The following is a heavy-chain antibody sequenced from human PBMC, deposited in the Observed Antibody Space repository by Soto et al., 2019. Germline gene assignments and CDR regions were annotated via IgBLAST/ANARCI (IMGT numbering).Heavy chain of an antibody. CDR1: GYSFTSYW. D-gene: IGHD3-10*01. V-gene: IGHV5-10-1*01. Sequence: PGESLKISCKGSGYSFTSYWISWVRQMPGKGLEWMGRIDPSDSYINYSPSFQGHVTISVDTSISTAYLQWSSLTASDTAMYYCARSSPGITTDAFDIWGQGTVVTVSS. CDR3: ARSSPGITTDAFDI. CDR2: IDPSDSYI. J-gene: IGHJ3*02.